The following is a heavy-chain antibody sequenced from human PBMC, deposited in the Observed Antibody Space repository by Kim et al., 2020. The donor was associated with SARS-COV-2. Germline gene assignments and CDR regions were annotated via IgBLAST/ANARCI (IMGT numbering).Heavy chain of an antibody. CDR2: ISWDGGSI. J-gene: IGHJ4*02. D-gene: IGHD2-21*01. CDR1: GFTFDDYA. V-gene: IGHV3-9*01. CDR3: AKGGNGDNSFYFDY. Sequence: GGSLRLSCAASGFTFDDYAMHWVRQAPGKGLEWVSGISWDGGSIDYADSVKGRFTISRDNAKNSLYLQMNRLRAEDTALYYCAKGGNGDNSFYFDYWGQGRQLTVS.